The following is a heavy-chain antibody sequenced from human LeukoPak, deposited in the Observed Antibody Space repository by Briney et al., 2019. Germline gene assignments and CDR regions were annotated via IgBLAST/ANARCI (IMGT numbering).Heavy chain of an antibody. CDR3: ARHYYGSGSYYSHGMDV. Sequence: SETLSLTCTVSGGSISSYYWSWIRQPPGKGLEWIGYIYYSGSTNYNPSLEGRVTISVDTSKNQFSLKLSSVTAADTAVYYCARHYYGSGSYYSHGMDVWGQGTTVTVSS. D-gene: IGHD3-10*01. J-gene: IGHJ6*02. CDR1: GGSISSYY. CDR2: IYYSGST. V-gene: IGHV4-59*08.